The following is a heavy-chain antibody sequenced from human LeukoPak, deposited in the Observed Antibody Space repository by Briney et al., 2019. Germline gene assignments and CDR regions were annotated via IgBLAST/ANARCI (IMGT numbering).Heavy chain of an antibody. CDR3: ARGDCSGGSCSPYYFDY. CDR1: GFTFSSYA. CDR2: ISGSGGST. D-gene: IGHD2-15*01. V-gene: IGHV3-23*01. J-gene: IGHJ4*02. Sequence: GGSLRLSCAASGFTFSSYAMSWVRQAPGKGLEWVSAISGSGGSTYYADSVKGRFTISRDNSKNTLYLQMNSLRAEDTAVYYCARGDCSGGSCSPYYFDYWGQGTLVTVSS.